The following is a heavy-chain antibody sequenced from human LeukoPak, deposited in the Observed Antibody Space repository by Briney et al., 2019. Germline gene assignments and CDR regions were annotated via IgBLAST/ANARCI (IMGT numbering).Heavy chain of an antibody. Sequence: GGSLRLSCAASGFTFSSYGMSWVRQAPGQGLEWVSAISTSGESTYYADSVKGHFTISRDNSKNTLYLQMNSLRAEDTAIYFCAKGSGNGYGSGPFDYWGQGTLVTVSS. V-gene: IGHV3-23*01. J-gene: IGHJ4*02. CDR2: ISTSGEST. CDR3: AKGSGNGYGSGPFDY. CDR1: GFTFSSYG. D-gene: IGHD3-10*01.